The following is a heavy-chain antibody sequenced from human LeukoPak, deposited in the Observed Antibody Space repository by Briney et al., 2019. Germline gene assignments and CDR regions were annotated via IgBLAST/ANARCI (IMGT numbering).Heavy chain of an antibody. CDR2: ISSSGSTI. D-gene: IGHD2-21*02. V-gene: IGHV3-11*04. CDR1: GFTFSDYY. Sequence: GGSLRLSCAASGFTFSDYYMSWIRQAPGKGLEWVSYISSSGSTIYYADCVKGRFTISRDNAKNSLYLQMNSLRAEDTAVYYCARDRLYCGGDCYQLDLWGRGTLVTVSS. CDR3: ARDRLYCGGDCYQLDL. J-gene: IGHJ2*01.